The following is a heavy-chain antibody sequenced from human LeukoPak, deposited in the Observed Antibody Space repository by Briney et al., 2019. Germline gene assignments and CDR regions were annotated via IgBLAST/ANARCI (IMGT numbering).Heavy chain of an antibody. CDR1: GFTFSSYS. CDR2: ISSSSSTI. D-gene: IGHD3-3*01. CDR3: AKDATSELRFLEWLSGAAFDI. Sequence: QPGGSLRLSCAASGFTFSSYSMNWVRQAPGKGLEWVSYISSSSSTIYYADSVKGRFTISRDNAKNSLYLQMNSLRAEDTAVYYCAKDATSELRFLEWLSGAAFDIWGQGTMVTVSS. J-gene: IGHJ3*02. V-gene: IGHV3-48*01.